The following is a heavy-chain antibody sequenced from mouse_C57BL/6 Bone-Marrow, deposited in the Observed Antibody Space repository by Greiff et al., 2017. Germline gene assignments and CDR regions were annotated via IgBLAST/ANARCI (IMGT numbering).Heavy chain of an antibody. CDR1: GYTFTGYW. V-gene: IGHV1-9*01. CDR3: ARTDYYGSSYPRWYFDV. D-gene: IGHD1-1*01. CDR2: ILPGSGSH. Sequence: QVQLQQSGAELMKPGASVKLSCKATGYTFTGYWIEWVKQRPGHGLEWIGEILPGSGSHNYNEKFKGKATFTADTSSNTAYMQLSSQTTDDSAIYYGARTDYYGSSYPRWYFDVWGTGTTVTVSS. J-gene: IGHJ1*03.